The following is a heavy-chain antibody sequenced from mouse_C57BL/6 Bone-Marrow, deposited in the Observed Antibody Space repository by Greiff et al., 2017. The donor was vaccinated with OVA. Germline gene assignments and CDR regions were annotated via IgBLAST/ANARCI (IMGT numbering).Heavy chain of an antibody. Sequence: VKLMESGPELVKPGASVKISCKASGYSFTSYYIHWVKQRPGQGLGWIGWIYPGSGNDKYTEKFKGKATMTADTSSSTAYMQLSSLTSEDSAVYYCARGWFAYWGQGTLVTVSA. CDR1: GYSFTSYY. J-gene: IGHJ3*01. CDR2: IYPGSGND. CDR3: ARGWFAY. V-gene: IGHV1-66*01.